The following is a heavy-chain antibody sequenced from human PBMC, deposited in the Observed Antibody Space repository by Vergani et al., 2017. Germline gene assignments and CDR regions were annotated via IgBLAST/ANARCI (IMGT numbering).Heavy chain of an antibody. J-gene: IGHJ4*02. CDR3: AKDLKRIAAAGIDY. CDR1: GFTVSSNY. Sequence: VQLVETGGGLIQPGGSLRLSCAASGFTVSSNYMSWVRQAPGKGLEWVAVISYDGSNKYYADSVKGRFTISRDNSKNTLYLQMNSLRAEDTAVYYCAKDLKRIAAAGIDYWGQGTLVTVSS. CDR2: ISYDGSNK. D-gene: IGHD6-13*01. V-gene: IGHV3-30*18.